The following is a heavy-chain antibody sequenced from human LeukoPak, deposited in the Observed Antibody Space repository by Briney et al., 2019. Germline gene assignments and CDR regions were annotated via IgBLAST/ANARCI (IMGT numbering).Heavy chain of an antibody. CDR2: INPNSGGT. CDR3: ARDGMATITWAYYYYGMDV. J-gene: IGHJ6*02. V-gene: IGHV1-2*02. Sequence: ASVKVSCKASGYTFTGYYMHWVRQAPGQGLEWMGWINPNSGGTNYAQKFQGRVTMTRDTSISTAYMELSRLRSDDTAVYYCARDGMATITWAYYYYGMDVWGQGTTATVSS. D-gene: IGHD5-12*01. CDR1: GYTFTGYY.